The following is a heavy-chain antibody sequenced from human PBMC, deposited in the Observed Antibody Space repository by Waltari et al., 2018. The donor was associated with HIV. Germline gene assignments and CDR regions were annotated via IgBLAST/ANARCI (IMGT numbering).Heavy chain of an antibody. CDR1: GFSVSRYG. J-gene: IGHJ4*02. Sequence: QVQLVASGGGVVRPGRSLRLSCAASGFSVSRYGMHWVRQAPGKGLEWVAVIWHDGRKKYYAGSVKGRFTVSRDTSKNTLYLEMNRLRAEDTAVYHCARDPGTLLIAVAGAFDYWGPGIPVTVSS. CDR3: ARDPGTLLIAVAGAFDY. CDR2: IWHDGRKK. D-gene: IGHD6-19*01. V-gene: IGHV3-33*01.